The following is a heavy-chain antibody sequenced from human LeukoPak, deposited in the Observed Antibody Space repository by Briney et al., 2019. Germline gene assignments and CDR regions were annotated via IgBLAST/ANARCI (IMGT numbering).Heavy chain of an antibody. V-gene: IGHV5-51*01. J-gene: IGHJ4*02. D-gene: IGHD5-12*01. CDR1: GYTFSSYW. Sequence: GESLKISCKGSGYTFSSYWIGWVRQMPGKGLEWMGIIYPGDSDTRYSPSLQGQVTISVDTSIGTAYLQWSSLKASDTATYYCARRKDVVAAAYYFDYWGQGTLVTVSS. CDR2: IYPGDSDT. CDR3: ARRKDVVAAAYYFDY.